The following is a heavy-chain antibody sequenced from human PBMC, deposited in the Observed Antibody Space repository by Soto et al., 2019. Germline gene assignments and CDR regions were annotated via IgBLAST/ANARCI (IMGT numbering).Heavy chain of an antibody. CDR1: GGTFSSYA. V-gene: IGHV1-69*01. J-gene: IGHJ4*02. CDR2: IIPIFGTA. CDR3: ARDAGYYGGNSGDFDY. D-gene: IGHD4-17*01. Sequence: QMQLVQSGAEVKKPGSSVKVSCKASGGTFSSYAISWVRQAPGQGLEWMGGIIPIFGTANYAQKFQGRVTITADESTSTAYMELSSLRSEDTAVYYCARDAGYYGGNSGDFDYWGQGTLVTVSS.